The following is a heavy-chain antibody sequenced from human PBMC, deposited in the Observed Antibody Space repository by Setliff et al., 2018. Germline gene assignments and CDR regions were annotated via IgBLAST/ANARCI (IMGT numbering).Heavy chain of an antibody. CDR2: IIPIPGIA. Sequence: GPSVKVSCKASGGTFSSYAISWVRQAPGQRLEWMGGIIPIPGIANYAQKFQGRVTITTDESTSTAYMELSSLRSEDTAVYYCARDRAARPPNSYYYYMDVWGKGTTVTVSS. V-gene: IGHV1-69*10. CDR1: GGTFSSYA. J-gene: IGHJ6*03. CDR3: ARDRAARPPNSYYYYMDV. D-gene: IGHD6-6*01.